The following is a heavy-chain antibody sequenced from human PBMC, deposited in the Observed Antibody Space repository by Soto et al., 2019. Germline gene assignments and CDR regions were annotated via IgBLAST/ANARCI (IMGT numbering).Heavy chain of an antibody. V-gene: IGHV4-34*01. CDR1: GGSLTGYY. Sequence: PSETLSLTCEVSGGSLTGYYWIWDRQTPGKGLEWIGEINDSGTTYYNPSFKSRLTISINTAKRQISLRLTSVTAADTGVYYCQGGDFWGQGTRVTVSS. D-gene: IGHD3-16*01. CDR2: INDSGTT. CDR3: QGGDF. J-gene: IGHJ4*02.